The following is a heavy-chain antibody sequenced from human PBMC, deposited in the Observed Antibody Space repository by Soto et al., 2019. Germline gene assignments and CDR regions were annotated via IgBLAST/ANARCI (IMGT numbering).Heavy chain of an antibody. CDR1: GFTFINYA. Sequence: VQLLESGGDLVQPGGSLRLSCAASGFTFINYALTWVRQAPGRGLEWVSAISGSGATYYADSVKGRFTISRDNPENTLYLQMDSLRDEDTAIYYCARALDFWRGAITSARFDPWGQGTLVTVSS. CDR2: ISGSGAT. J-gene: IGHJ5*02. D-gene: IGHD3-3*01. V-gene: IGHV3-23*01. CDR3: ARALDFWRGAITSARFDP.